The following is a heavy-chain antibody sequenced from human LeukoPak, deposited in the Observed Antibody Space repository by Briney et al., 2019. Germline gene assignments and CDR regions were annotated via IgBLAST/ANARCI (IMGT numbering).Heavy chain of an antibody. V-gene: IGHV4-59*12. D-gene: IGHD6-13*01. J-gene: IGHJ4*02. CDR2: IYYSGST. CDR1: GGSISSYY. Sequence: SETLSLTCTVSGGSISSYYWSWIRQPPGKGLEWIGYIYYSGSTNYNPSLKSRVTISVDTSKNQFSLKLSSVTAADTAVYSCAGGPGIAAAGYFDCWGQGTLVTVSS. CDR3: AGGPGIAAAGYFDC.